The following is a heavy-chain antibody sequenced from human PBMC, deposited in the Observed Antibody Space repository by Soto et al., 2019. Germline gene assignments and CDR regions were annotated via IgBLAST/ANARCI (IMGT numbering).Heavy chain of an antibody. D-gene: IGHD3-22*01. Sequence: SETLSLTCAFYGGSFSGNYWKWIRQPPGKGLEWIGEINHRGSTNYNPSLKSRVSISVDTSKNQFSLRLSPVTAADTAIYYCARGLHTDYDSIGYWGQGTLVTVSS. CDR3: ARGLHTDYDSIGY. CDR2: INHRGST. J-gene: IGHJ4*02. CDR1: GGSFSGNY. V-gene: IGHV4-34*01.